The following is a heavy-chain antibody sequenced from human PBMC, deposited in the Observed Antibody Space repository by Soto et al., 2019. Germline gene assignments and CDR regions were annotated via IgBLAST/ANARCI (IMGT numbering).Heavy chain of an antibody. J-gene: IGHJ5*02. CDR1: GGSISSSNW. D-gene: IGHD2-2*01. Sequence: QVQLQESGPGLVKPSGTLSLTCAVSGGSISSSNWWSWVRQPPGKGLEWIGEIYHSGSTNYNPSLKSGVTISVDKSKNQFSLKLSSLTAADTAVYYCARGGGRYCSSTSCYQGYVDPWGQGTLVTVSS. CDR2: IYHSGST. V-gene: IGHV4-4*02. CDR3: ARGGGRYCSSTSCYQGYVDP.